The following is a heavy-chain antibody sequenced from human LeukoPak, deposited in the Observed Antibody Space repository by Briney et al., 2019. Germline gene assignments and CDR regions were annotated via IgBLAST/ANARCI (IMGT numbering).Heavy chain of an antibody. Sequence: PGGSLRLSCAASGFTFSSYWMSWVRQAPGKGREWVANIKQDGSEKYYVDSVKGRFTISRDNAKNSLYLQMNSLRAEDTAVYYCARVRGHYYDSSGYYSPPDAFDIWGQGTMVTVSS. D-gene: IGHD3-22*01. J-gene: IGHJ3*02. CDR1: GFTFSSYW. CDR3: ARVRGHYYDSSGYYSPPDAFDI. V-gene: IGHV3-7*01. CDR2: IKQDGSEK.